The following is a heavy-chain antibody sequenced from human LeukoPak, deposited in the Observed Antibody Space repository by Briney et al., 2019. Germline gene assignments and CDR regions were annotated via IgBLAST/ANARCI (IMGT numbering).Heavy chain of an antibody. D-gene: IGHD2-15*01. CDR3: PRDVRGALDF. CDR1: GFTFSRYW. V-gene: IGHV3-7*01. CDR2: IRGDAGDK. Sequence: GGSLRLSCAASGFTFSRYWMAWVRQAPGKGLEWVANIRGDAGDKGSADSVKGRFTISRDNDKNSLHLQMNSLTAEDTAVYYCPRDVRGALDFWGQGTLVVVSS. J-gene: IGHJ4*02.